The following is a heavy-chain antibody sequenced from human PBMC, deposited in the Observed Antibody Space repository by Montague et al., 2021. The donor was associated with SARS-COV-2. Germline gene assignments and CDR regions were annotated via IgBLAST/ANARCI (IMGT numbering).Heavy chain of an antibody. CDR3: AGKVLTVPADY. D-gene: IGHD4-11*01. CDR1: GVSITSTNW. CDR2: ISYGGIA. Sequence: SETLSLTCAVSGVSITSTNWWSLVHQPPGKGLEWIGEISYGGIATYNPSLKSRATISMHRSRNLFSLKLSSVTAADTAIYYCAGKVLTVPADYWGQGTLVTVS. V-gene: IGHV4-4*02. J-gene: IGHJ4*02.